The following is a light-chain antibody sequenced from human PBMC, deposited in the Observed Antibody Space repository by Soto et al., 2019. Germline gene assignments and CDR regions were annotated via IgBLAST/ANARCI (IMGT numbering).Light chain of an antibody. CDR1: SSDIGAYNY. J-gene: IGLJ1*01. CDR2: EVS. V-gene: IGLV2-14*01. CDR3: SLYTSENAYV. Sequence: QSVLTQPASVSGSPGQSITISCTGTSSDIGAYNYVSWYQQHPGKAPKLMIYEVSNRPSGVSNRFSGSKSANTASLTISGLQAADEADYYCSLYTSENAYVFGTATKVTVL.